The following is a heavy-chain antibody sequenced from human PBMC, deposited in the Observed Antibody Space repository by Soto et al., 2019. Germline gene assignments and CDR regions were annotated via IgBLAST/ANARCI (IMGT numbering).Heavy chain of an antibody. Sequence: PSKTLSLTCTVSGGSISSGDYYWSWIRQPPGKGLEWIGYIYYSGSTYYNPSLKSRVTISVDTSKNQFSLKLRSGTAEDTAVYYCARAMVDMVRGVSHRPYNIDYWGQGTLVTVSS. D-gene: IGHD3-10*01. CDR1: GGSISSGDYY. V-gene: IGHV4-30-4*01. CDR3: ARAMVDMVRGVSHRPYNIDY. CDR2: IYYSGST. J-gene: IGHJ4*02.